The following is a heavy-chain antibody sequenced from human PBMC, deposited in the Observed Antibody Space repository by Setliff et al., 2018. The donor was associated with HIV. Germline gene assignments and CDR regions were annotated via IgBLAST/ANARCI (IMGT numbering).Heavy chain of an antibody. CDR2: IYYSGST. CDR1: GGSISSSSYY. Sequence: KPSETLSLTCTVSGGSISSSSYYWGWIRQPPGKGLEWIGSIYYSGSTYYNPSLKSRVTISVDMSKSQFSLRLNSVVAADTAVYYCARHPRGAAARLNWFDPWGQGTQVTVSS. CDR3: ARHPRGAAARLNWFDP. D-gene: IGHD6-6*01. V-gene: IGHV4-39*01. J-gene: IGHJ5*02.